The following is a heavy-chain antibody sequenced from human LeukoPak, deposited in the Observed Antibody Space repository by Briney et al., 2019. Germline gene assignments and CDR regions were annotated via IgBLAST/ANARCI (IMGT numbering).Heavy chain of an antibody. Sequence: ASVTVSCTASGGTFSSYAISWVRQAPGQGLEWMGGIIPIFGTANYAQKFQGRVTITADESTSTAYMELSSLRSEDTAVYYCARSSNPSLVVPAAILDWFDPWGQGTLVTVSS. D-gene: IGHD2-2*01. V-gene: IGHV1-69*13. CDR3: ARSSNPSLVVPAAILDWFDP. CDR1: GGTFSSYA. CDR2: IIPIFGTA. J-gene: IGHJ5*02.